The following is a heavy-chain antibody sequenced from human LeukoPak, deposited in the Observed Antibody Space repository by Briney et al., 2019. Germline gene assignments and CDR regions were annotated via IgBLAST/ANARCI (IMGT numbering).Heavy chain of an antibody. Sequence: GGSLRLSCTASGFTFSSYAMSWVRQAPGKGLEWVSAISSSGGTTYYADSVKGRFTIFRDNSKNTLDLQMNSLRVEDTAVYYCAKPLYSSSWYYFDFWGQGTLVTVSS. CDR2: ISSSGGTT. CDR1: GFTFSSYA. V-gene: IGHV3-23*01. CDR3: AKPLYSSSWYYFDF. J-gene: IGHJ4*02. D-gene: IGHD6-13*01.